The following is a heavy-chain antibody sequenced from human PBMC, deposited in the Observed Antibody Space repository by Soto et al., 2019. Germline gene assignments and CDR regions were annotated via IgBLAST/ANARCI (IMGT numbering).Heavy chain of an antibody. D-gene: IGHD1-1*01. V-gene: IGHV3-11*01. Sequence: GSLRLSGVVSGFSCSDSYMTWVRQIPGKGLEWIASISSGAFTISYAAAVKGRFTISRDDGHNSLFLQMDSLRAEDTALYYCARDTTRLEHWGQGTLVTVSS. CDR1: GFSCSDSY. J-gene: IGHJ4*02. CDR3: ARDTTRLEH. CDR2: ISSGAFTI.